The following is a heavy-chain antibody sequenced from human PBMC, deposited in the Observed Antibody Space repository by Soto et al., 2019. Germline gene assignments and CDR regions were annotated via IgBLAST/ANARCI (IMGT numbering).Heavy chain of an antibody. CDR2: IYYSGST. V-gene: IGHV4-39*01. D-gene: IGHD1-1*01. J-gene: IGHJ5*02. Sequence: SETLSLTCTVSGGSISSSSYYWGWIRQPPGKGLEWIGSIYYSGSTYSNPSLKSRVTISVDTSKNQFSLKLSSVTAADTAVYYCARPAVSTTGTTWFDPWGQGTLVTVSS. CDR1: GGSISSSSYY. CDR3: ARPAVSTTGTTWFDP.